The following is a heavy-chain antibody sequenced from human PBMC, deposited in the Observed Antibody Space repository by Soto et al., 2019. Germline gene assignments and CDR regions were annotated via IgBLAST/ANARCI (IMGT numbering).Heavy chain of an antibody. CDR2: IYYSGST. CDR1: GYSISSSNW. CDR3: AKTGDDYGDPRDAFDL. J-gene: IGHJ3*01. Sequence: QVQLQESGPGLVKPSDTLSLTCAVSGYSISSSNWWDWIRQPPGKGLEWIGYIYYSGSTYYNPPLNSRVTLSVDTSKNLFALKLRSVTAVDTAVYYRAKTGDDYGDPRDAFDLWGQGTMVTVSS. D-gene: IGHD4-17*01. V-gene: IGHV4-28*01.